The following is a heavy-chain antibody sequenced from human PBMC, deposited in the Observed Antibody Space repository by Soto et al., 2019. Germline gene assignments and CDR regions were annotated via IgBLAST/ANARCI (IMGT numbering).Heavy chain of an antibody. Sequence: SETLSLTCTVSGGSISSYYWSWIRQPPGKGLEWIGYIYYSGSTNYNPSLKSRVTISVDTSKNQFSLKLSSVTAADTAVYYCARAMITFGGVIGTYYYYYGMDVWGQGTTVTVSS. J-gene: IGHJ6*02. CDR3: ARAMITFGGVIGTYYYYYGMDV. V-gene: IGHV4-59*08. D-gene: IGHD3-16*02. CDR2: IYYSGST. CDR1: GGSISSYY.